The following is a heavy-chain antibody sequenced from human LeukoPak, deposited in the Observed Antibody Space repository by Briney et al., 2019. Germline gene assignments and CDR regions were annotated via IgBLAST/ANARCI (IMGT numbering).Heavy chain of an antibody. D-gene: IGHD3-22*01. J-gene: IGHJ3*02. Sequence: SETLSLTCTVSGYSISSGYYWGWIRQPPGKGLEWIGSIYHSGSTYYNPSLKSRVTISVDTSKNQFSLKLSSVTAADTAVYYCARTYYYDSSGGTPDAFDIWGQGTMVTVSS. CDR3: ARTYYYDSSGGTPDAFDI. CDR1: GYSISSGYY. V-gene: IGHV4-38-2*02. CDR2: IYHSGST.